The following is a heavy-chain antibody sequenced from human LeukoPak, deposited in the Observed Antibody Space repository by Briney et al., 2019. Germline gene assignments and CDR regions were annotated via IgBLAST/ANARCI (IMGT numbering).Heavy chain of an antibody. V-gene: IGHV3-30*18. CDR1: GFAFSTYG. CDR3: AKEDTTVVTAHLDY. CDR2: VSYDGANE. J-gene: IGHJ4*02. Sequence: GGSLRLSCAASGFAFSTYGMHWVRQAPDKGLEWVAVVSYDGANEYYADSVKGRFTISGDDSRSTLYLQMNSLRPEDTAVYYCAKEDTTVVTAHLDYWGQGTLVTVSS. D-gene: IGHD2-21*02.